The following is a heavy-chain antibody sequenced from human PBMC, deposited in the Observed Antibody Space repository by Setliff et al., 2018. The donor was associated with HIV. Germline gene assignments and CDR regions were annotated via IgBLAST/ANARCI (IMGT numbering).Heavy chain of an antibody. Sequence: ASVKVSCKASGYTFTDYYMHWVRQAPGQGLEWMGWIYPNSGGTNYAQKYQGRVTMTRDTSIRTVYMELSRLRSDDTAVYYCARVAWYYSFWSGLGDAFDIWGQGTMVTVSS. CDR3: ARVAWYYSFWSGLGDAFDI. J-gene: IGHJ3*02. V-gene: IGHV1-2*02. CDR1: GYTFTDYY. D-gene: IGHD3-3*01. CDR2: IYPNSGGT.